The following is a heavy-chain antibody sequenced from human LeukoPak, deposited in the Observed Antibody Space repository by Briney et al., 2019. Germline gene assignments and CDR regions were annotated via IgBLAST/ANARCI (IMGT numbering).Heavy chain of an antibody. CDR3: ATDYYGAPIDY. CDR2: ISSGSSYI. Sequence: GGSLTLPCAASGFSFSKYSMNWVRQATGKGLEWVAFISSGSSYIYYADSLKGRFTISRDNSKNSLYLQMNSLRAEDTAVYYCATDYYGAPIDYWGQGTLVTVSS. J-gene: IGHJ4*02. CDR1: GFSFSKYS. D-gene: IGHD4-17*01. V-gene: IGHV3-21*01.